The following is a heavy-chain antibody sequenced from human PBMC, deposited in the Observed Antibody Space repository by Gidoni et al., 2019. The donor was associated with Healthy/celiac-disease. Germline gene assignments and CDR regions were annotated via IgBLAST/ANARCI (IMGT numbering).Heavy chain of an antibody. CDR3: TTDTYYYDSSGYYFAFDI. CDR1: GFTFSTAW. Sequence: EVQLVESGGGLVKPGGSLRLSCAASGFTFSTAWMSWVRQAPGKGLEWVGRIKSKTDGGTTDYAAPVKGRFTISRDDSKNTLYLQMNSLKTEDTAVYYCTTDTYYYDSSGYYFAFDIWGQGTMVTVSS. V-gene: IGHV3-15*01. CDR2: IKSKTDGGTT. J-gene: IGHJ3*02. D-gene: IGHD3-22*01.